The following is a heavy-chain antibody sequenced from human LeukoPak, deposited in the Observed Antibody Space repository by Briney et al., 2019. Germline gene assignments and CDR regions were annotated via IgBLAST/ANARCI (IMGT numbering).Heavy chain of an antibody. V-gene: IGHV3-7*01. J-gene: IGHJ4*02. Sequence: PGGSLRLSCAASGFTFSSYWMTWVRQAPGKGLEWVANIKQGGSEKYYVDSVKGRLTISRDNAKNSLYLQMNSLRAEDTAVYYCTRDNSLTGWFGDLGLDYWGQGTQVTVSS. D-gene: IGHD3-10*01. CDR3: TRDNSLTGWFGDLGLDY. CDR1: GFTFSSYW. CDR2: IKQGGSEK.